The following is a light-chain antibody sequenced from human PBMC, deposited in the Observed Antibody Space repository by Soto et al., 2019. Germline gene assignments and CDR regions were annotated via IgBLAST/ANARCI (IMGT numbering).Light chain of an antibody. J-gene: IGLJ1*01. Sequence: QSALTQPPSSSGSPGQSVTISCTGTSSDVGGYNYVSWYQQHPGKAPQLMIYEVSQRPSGVPDRFSGSNSGNAASLTVSVLQAEDEGYYYCSSYAGGNTGNFGAGTKLTVL. V-gene: IGLV2-8*01. CDR2: EVS. CDR3: SSYAGGNTGN. CDR1: SSDVGGYNY.